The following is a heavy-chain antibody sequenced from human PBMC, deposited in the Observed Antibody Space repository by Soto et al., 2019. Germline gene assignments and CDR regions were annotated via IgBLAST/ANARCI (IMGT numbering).Heavy chain of an antibody. CDR1: GFTFSSYC. J-gene: IGHJ4*02. CDR3: ASPAGSHYAFFDY. D-gene: IGHD1-26*01. V-gene: IGHV3-30*03. Sequence: SLRLSCAASGFTFSSYCMHWVRQAPGKGLEWVAVISYDGSNKYYADSVKGRFTISRDNSKNTLYLQMNSLRAEDTAVYYCASPAGSHYAFFDYWGQGTLVTVS. CDR2: ISYDGSNK.